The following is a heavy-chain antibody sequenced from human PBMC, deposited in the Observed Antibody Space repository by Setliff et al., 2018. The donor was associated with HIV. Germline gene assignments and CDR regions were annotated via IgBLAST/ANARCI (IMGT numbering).Heavy chain of an antibody. J-gene: IGHJ5*01. Sequence: GGSLRLSCAASGFTFSSYNMNWVRQAPGKGLEWVSSISSGSGYIYYADSVKGRFTISRDNAKNTLYLQMDSLRAEDTAVYYCVRDLMLPHDDGDKFDCWGQGTLVTVSS. CDR1: GFTFSSYN. CDR2: ISSGSGYI. D-gene: IGHD4-17*01. V-gene: IGHV3-21*01. CDR3: VRDLMLPHDDGDKFDC.